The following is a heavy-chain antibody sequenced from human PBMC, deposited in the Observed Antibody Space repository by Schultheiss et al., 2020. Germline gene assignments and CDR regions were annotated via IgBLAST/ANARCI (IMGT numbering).Heavy chain of an antibody. CDR2: ISYDGSNK. V-gene: IGHV3-30*01. CDR3: ARVPINSYDLYYYYYGMDV. J-gene: IGHJ6*02. D-gene: IGHD5-18*01. Sequence: GGSLRLSCAASGFTFSSYAMHWVRQAPGKGLEWVAVISYDGSNKYYADSVKGRFTISRDNSKNTLYLQMNSLRAEDTAVYYCARVPINSYDLYYYYYGMDVWGQGTTVTVSS. CDR1: GFTFSSYA.